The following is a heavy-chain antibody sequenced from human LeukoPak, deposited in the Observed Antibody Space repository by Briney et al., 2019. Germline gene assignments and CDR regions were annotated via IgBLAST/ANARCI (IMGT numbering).Heavy chain of an antibody. J-gene: IGHJ4*02. V-gene: IGHV1-2*02. CDR2: INPNSGGT. CDR3: ARDASPFDY. CDR1: GYTFIGYY. Sequence: GASVKVSLKASGYTFIGYYIHWVRQAPGQGLEWMGWINPNSGGTNYEEKFQGRVTMTRDTSISTAYMELSRLRSDDTAVYYCARDASPFDYWGQGTLVTVSS.